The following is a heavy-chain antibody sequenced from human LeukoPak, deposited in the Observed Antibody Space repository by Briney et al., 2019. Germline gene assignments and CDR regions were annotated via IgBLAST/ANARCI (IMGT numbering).Heavy chain of an antibody. J-gene: IGHJ6*02. CDR3: ARVQLVHGYYGMDV. V-gene: IGHV3-21*01. CDR2: ISSSSSYI. Sequence: GGSLRLSCAASGFTFSSYSMNWVRQAPGKGLEWVSSISSSSSYIYYADSVKGQFTISRDNAKNSLYLQMNSLRAEDTAVYYCARVQLVHGYYGMDVWGQGTTVTVSS. CDR1: GFTFSSYS.